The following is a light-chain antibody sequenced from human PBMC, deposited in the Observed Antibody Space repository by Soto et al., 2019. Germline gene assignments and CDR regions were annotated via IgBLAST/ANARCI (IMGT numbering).Light chain of an antibody. CDR3: QEYDVVPLT. V-gene: IGKV1-27*01. CDR1: QDIRNY. Sequence: DIQITQSPSSLSASVGDRVTITCRASQDIRNYLAWYQQKPGKIPELLIYAASTFHSGVPSRFSGSGYGTYFTLTITTLQPEDVATYYCQEYDVVPLTFGGGTKVEIK. CDR2: AAS. J-gene: IGKJ4*01.